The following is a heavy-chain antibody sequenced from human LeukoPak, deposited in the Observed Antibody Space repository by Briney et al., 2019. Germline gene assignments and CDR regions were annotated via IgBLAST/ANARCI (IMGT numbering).Heavy chain of an antibody. CDR2: ISSSSRYI. Sequence: GGSLRLSCAASGFTFSSYSMNWVRQAPGKGLEWVSSISSSSRYIYYADSVKGRFTISRDDAKNSLYLQMNSLRAEDTAVYYCARLYGGNSNGAFDIWGQGTMVTVSS. CDR3: ARLYGGNSNGAFDI. CDR1: GFTFSSYS. V-gene: IGHV3-21*01. D-gene: IGHD4-23*01. J-gene: IGHJ3*02.